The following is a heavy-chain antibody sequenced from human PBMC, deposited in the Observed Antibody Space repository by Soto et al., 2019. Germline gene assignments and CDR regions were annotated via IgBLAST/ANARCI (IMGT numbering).Heavy chain of an antibody. CDR2: IIPIFGTA. V-gene: IGHV1-69*13. J-gene: IGHJ6*02. D-gene: IGHD3-3*01. CDR1: GGTFSSYA. Sequence: ASVKVSCKASGGTFSSYAISWVRQAPGQGLEWMGGIIPIFGTANYAQKFQGRVTITADESTSTAYMELSSLRSEDTAVYYCAERAYDFWSGYRYRTSYYYGMDVWGQGTTVTVSS. CDR3: AERAYDFWSGYRYRTSYYYGMDV.